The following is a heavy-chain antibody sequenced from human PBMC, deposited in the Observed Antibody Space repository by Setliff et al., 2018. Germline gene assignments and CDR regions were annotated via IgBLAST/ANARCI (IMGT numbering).Heavy chain of an antibody. CDR1: GYTFSNYL. CDR3: ARLVRYCTRTACQKVAGDES. J-gene: IGHJ5*01. D-gene: IGHD2-8*01. Sequence: ASVKVSCKASGYTFSNYLLHWVRQAPGQSPEWVGWINAGNGHTKYSQRFQDRITITSETSATTVYMELRSLRPDDTAVYYCARLVRYCTRTACQKVAGDESWGQGTLVTV. CDR2: INAGNGHT. V-gene: IGHV1-3*01.